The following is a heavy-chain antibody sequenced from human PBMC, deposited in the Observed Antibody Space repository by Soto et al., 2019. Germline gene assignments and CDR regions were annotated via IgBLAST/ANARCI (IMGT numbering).Heavy chain of an antibody. CDR2: IWYDGSNQ. CDR1: GFTFSSYG. D-gene: IGHD6-19*01. Sequence: GGSLRLSCAASGFTFSSYGMHWVRQAPGKGLEWVAVIWYDGSNQYLADSVKGRFTISRDNSKNTLYLQMNSLRAEDTAVYYCARVGQWLVPHYYYGMDVWGQGTTVTVS. J-gene: IGHJ6*02. V-gene: IGHV3-33*01. CDR3: ARVGQWLVPHYYYGMDV.